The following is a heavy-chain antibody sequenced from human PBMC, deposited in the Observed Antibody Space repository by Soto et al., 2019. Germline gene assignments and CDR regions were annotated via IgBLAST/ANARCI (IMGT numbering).Heavy chain of an antibody. CDR1: GFTFSSYA. Sequence: GGSLRLSCAASGFTFSSYAMSWVRQAPGKGLEWVSAISGSGGSTYYADSVKGRFTISRDNSKNTLYLQMNSLRAEDTAVYYCAKDLWFGELLSNFQHWGQGTLVTVSS. CDR3: AKDLWFGELLSNFQH. J-gene: IGHJ1*01. D-gene: IGHD3-10*01. V-gene: IGHV3-23*01. CDR2: ISGSGGST.